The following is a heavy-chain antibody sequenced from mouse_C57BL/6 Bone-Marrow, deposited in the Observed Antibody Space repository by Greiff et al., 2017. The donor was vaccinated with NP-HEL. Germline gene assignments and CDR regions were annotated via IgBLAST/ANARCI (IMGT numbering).Heavy chain of an antibody. D-gene: IGHD2-1*01. Sequence: VHVKQSGPELVKPGASVKISCKASGYSFTDYNMNWVKQSNGKSLEWIGVINPNYGTTSYNQKFKGKATLTVDQSSSTAYMQLNSLTSEDSAVYYCARRDYYGKRKGFDYWGQGTTLTVSS. CDR3: ARRDYYGKRKGFDY. CDR2: INPNYGTT. CDR1: GYSFTDYN. J-gene: IGHJ2*01. V-gene: IGHV1-39*01.